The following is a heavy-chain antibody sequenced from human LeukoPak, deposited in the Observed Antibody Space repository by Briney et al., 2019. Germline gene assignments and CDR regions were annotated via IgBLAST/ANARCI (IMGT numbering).Heavy chain of an antibody. CDR2: ISAYNGNT. V-gene: IGHV1-18*01. CDR1: GGTFSSYG. CDR3: ARDRSPPRIGWFDP. Sequence: ASVKVSCKASGGTFSSYGISWVRQAPGQGLEWMGWISAYNGNTNYAQKLQGRVTMTTDTSTSTAYMELRSLRSDDTAVYYCARDRSPPRIGWFDPWGQGTLVTVSS. D-gene: IGHD1-14*01. J-gene: IGHJ5*02.